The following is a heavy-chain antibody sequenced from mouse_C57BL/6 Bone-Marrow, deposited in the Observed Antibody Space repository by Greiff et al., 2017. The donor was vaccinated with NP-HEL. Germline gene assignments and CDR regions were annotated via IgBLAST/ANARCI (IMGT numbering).Heavy chain of an antibody. J-gene: IGHJ2*01. CDR2: IYPGGGYT. D-gene: IGHD2-2*01. V-gene: IGHV1-63*01. Sequence: QQSGAELVRPGTSVKMSCKASGYTFTNYWIGWAKQRPGHGLEWIGDIYPGGGYTNYNEKFKGKATLTADKSSSTAYMQFSSLTSEDSAIYYCARLYYGYEYYFDYWGQGTTLTVS. CDR1: GYTFTNYW. CDR3: ARLYYGYEYYFDY.